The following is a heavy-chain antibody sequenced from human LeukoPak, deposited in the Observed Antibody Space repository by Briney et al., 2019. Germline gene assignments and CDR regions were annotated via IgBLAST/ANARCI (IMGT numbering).Heavy chain of an antibody. CDR1: GGTFSSYA. D-gene: IGHD5-24*01. Sequence: SVKVSCKASGGTFSSYAISWVRQAPGQGLEWMGGIIPIFGTANYAQKFQGRVTITRDTSASTAYMELSSLRSEDTAVYYCARDPDGYTAAYWGQGTLVTVSS. V-gene: IGHV1-69*05. J-gene: IGHJ4*02. CDR2: IIPIFGTA. CDR3: ARDPDGYTAAY.